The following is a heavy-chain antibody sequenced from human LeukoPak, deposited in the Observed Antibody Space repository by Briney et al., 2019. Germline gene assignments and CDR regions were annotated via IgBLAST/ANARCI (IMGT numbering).Heavy chain of an antibody. D-gene: IGHD2-2*01. CDR2: IYSGGST. Sequence: QPGGSLRLSCAASGFTVSDNYMSWVRQAPGKGLEWVSVIYSGGSTNYADSVKGRFTISRDNSKNTLYLQMNSLRAEDTAVYYCARSIEYCSRSSCYAAFDIWGQGTMVTVSS. J-gene: IGHJ3*02. V-gene: IGHV3-53*01. CDR1: GFTVSDNY. CDR3: ARSIEYCSRSSCYAAFDI.